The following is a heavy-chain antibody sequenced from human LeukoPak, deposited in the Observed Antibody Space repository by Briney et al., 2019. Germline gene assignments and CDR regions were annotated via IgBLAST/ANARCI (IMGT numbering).Heavy chain of an antibody. CDR1: GGSISSNSYY. CDR3: ARNRYYYGSGNYGVPNWFDP. V-gene: IGHV4-39*01. D-gene: IGHD3-10*01. Sequence: PSETLSLTCTVSGGSISSNSYYWGWIRQPPGKGLKWIGSIYYSGSTYYNPSLKSRVTISVDTSKNQFSLKLNSVTTADTAVYYCARNRYYYGSGNYGVPNWFDPWGQGTLVTVSS. J-gene: IGHJ5*02. CDR2: IYYSGST.